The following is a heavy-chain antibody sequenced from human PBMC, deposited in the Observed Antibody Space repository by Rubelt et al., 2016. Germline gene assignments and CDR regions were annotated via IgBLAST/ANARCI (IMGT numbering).Heavy chain of an antibody. CDR2: IYSSGST. V-gene: IGHV3-66*01. CDR1: GFTVSNNY. J-gene: IGHJ4*02. CDR3: ARSARGYNYLHVDY. D-gene: IGHD5-18*01. Sequence: EVQLVESGGGLVQPGGSLRLSCAASGFTVSNNYMSWVRQAPGKGLEWISVIYSSGSTYYADSVKGRFTISRDNSKNTLYLQMNGLRAEDTAVYYGARSARGYNYLHVDYWGQGTLVTVSS.